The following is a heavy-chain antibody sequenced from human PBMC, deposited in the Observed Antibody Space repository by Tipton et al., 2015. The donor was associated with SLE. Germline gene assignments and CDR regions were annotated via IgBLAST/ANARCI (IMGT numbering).Heavy chain of an antibody. CDR1: GFTFSSYS. D-gene: IGHD2-2*01. V-gene: IGHV3-30*14. Sequence: SLRLSCAASGFTFSSYSMHWVRQAPGKGLEWEAVVSYDGSFTYYADSVKDRFTVSRDNSKNTLYLQMKGLRPEDTAVYYCARGGCDASWVAESHWGQRTLVTVSS. CDR3: ARGGCDASWVAESH. CDR2: VSYDGSFT. J-gene: IGHJ4*02.